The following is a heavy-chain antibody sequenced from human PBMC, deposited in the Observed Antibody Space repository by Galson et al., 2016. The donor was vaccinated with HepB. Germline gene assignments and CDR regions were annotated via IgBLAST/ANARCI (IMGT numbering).Heavy chain of an antibody. CDR1: GFTFSGYW. D-gene: IGHD2-21*02. CDR2: INSDGTIT. CDR3: ARDPLGDDWFDP. Sequence: SLRLSCAASGFTFSGYWMHWVRQAPGKGLAWVSRINSDGTITMHADSVKGRFSTSRDNAKNTLYLQMNSLRVEDTAVYYCARDPLGDDWFDPWGQGVLVIVSS. J-gene: IGHJ5*02. V-gene: IGHV3-74*03.